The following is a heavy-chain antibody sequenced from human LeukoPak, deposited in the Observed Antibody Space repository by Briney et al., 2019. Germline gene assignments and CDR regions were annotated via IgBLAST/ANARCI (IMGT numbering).Heavy chain of an antibody. Sequence: SETLSLTCTVSGGSISSSSYYWGWIHQPPGKGLEWIGSIYYSGSTYYNPSLKSRVTISVDTSKNQFSLKLSSVTAADTAVYYCARDTYSGSYSLDYWGQGTLVTVSS. J-gene: IGHJ4*02. CDR2: IYYSGST. CDR3: ARDTYSGSYSLDY. D-gene: IGHD1-26*01. CDR1: GGSISSSSYY. V-gene: IGHV4-39*07.